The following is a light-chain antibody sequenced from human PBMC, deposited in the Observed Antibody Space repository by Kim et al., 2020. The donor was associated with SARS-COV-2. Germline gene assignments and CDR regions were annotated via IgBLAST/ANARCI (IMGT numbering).Light chain of an antibody. CDR1: QSVDGW. Sequence: GDRVTITCRASQSVDGWLAWYQQKPGKAPRLLIYQASKLASGVPSRFSGSGSGTDFTLTVSNLQPDDSAVYYCKQYETYWTFGPGTKLEI. CDR3: KQYETYWT. V-gene: IGKV1-5*03. CDR2: QAS. J-gene: IGKJ1*01.